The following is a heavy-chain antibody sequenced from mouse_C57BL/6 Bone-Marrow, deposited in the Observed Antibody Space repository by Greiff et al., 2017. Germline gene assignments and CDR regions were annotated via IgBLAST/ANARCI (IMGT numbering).Heavy chain of an antibody. CDR2: IDPSDSYT. CDR3: ARSGGGGFAY. J-gene: IGHJ3*01. V-gene: IGHV1-59*01. CDR1: GYTFTSYW. D-gene: IGHD3-2*02. Sequence: VQLQQPGAELVRPGTSVKLSCKASGYTFTSYWMHWVKQRPGQGLEWIGVIDPSDSYTNYNPKFKGKATLTVDTSSSTAYMQLSSLTSEDSAVXYCARSGGGGFAYWGQGTLVTVSA.